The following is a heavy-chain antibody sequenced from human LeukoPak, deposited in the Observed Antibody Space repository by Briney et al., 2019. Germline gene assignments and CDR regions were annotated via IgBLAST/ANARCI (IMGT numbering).Heavy chain of an antibody. D-gene: IGHD1-1*01. CDR3: ARVVHRRLEPNHDAFDI. CDR2: ISWNSGSI. V-gene: IGHV3-9*01. Sequence: GGSLRLSCAASGFTFDDYAMHWVRQAPGKGLEWVSGISWNSGSIGYADSVKGRFTISRDNSKNTLYLQMNSLRAEDTAVYYCARVVHRRLEPNHDAFDIWGQGTMVTVSS. J-gene: IGHJ3*02. CDR1: GFTFDDYA.